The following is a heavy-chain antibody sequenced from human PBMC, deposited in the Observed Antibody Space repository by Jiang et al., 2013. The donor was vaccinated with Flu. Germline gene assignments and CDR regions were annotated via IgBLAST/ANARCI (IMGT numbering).Heavy chain of an antibody. Sequence: YGPGLVKPSETLSLTCTVSGGSISSYYWSWIRQPPGKGLEWIGYIYYSGSTNYNPSLKSRVTISVDTSKNQFSLKLSSVTAADTAVYYCARDRDGSGYFDYWGQGTLVTVSS. V-gene: IGHV4-59*01. D-gene: IGHD3-10*01. CDR1: GGSISSYY. J-gene: IGHJ4*02. CDR2: IYYSGST. CDR3: ARDRDGSGYFDY.